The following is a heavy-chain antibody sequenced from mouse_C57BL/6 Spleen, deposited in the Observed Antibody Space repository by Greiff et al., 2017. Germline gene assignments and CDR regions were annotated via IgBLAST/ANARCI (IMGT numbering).Heavy chain of an antibody. CDR3: AREDMVTTSDYYAMDY. D-gene: IGHD2-2*01. J-gene: IGHJ4*01. CDR1: GYAFSSSW. Sequence: VQLQQSGPELVKPGASVKISCKASGYAFSSSWMNWVKQRPGKGLEWIGRIYPGDGDTNYNGKFKGKATLTADKSSSTAYMQLSSLTSEDSAVYFCAREDMVTTSDYYAMDYWGQGTSVTVSS. V-gene: IGHV1-82*01. CDR2: IYPGDGDT.